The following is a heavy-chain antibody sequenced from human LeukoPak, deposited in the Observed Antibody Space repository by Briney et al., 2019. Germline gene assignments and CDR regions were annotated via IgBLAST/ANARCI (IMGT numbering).Heavy chain of an antibody. J-gene: IGHJ4*02. CDR3: ARGRYCSGHNCYFDY. V-gene: IGHV3-48*03. CDR1: EFSFTSYE. D-gene: IGHD2-15*01. CDR2: ISSTGNTI. Sequence: PGGSLRLSCVASEFSFTSYEMNWVRQAPGKGLEWISYISSTGNTIYYVDSVQGRFTISRDNAKNSLYLQMNSLRAEDTAVYYCARGRYCSGHNCYFDYWGQGTLVTVSS.